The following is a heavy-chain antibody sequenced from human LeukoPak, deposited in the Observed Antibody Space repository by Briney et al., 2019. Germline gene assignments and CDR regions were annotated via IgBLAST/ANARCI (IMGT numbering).Heavy chain of an antibody. CDR1: GGSISGYY. CDR2: IHYSGST. V-gene: IGHV4-59*08. D-gene: IGHD5-24*01. J-gene: IGHJ4*02. CDR3: ARHGQNDGYPLDY. Sequence: SETLSPTCTVSGGSISGYYWSWIRQPPGKGLEWIAYIHYSGSTNYNPPLKSRLTISVDTSKNQLSLKLNSMTDADTAVYYCARHGQNDGYPLDYWGQGTLVSVSS.